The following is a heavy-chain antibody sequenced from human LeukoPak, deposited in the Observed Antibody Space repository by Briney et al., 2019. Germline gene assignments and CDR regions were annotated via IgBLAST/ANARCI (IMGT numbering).Heavy chain of an antibody. V-gene: IGHV4-39*01. J-gene: IGHJ5*02. CDR3: ARGRGYSYGYTYNWFDP. CDR1: GGSISSSSYY. Sequence: SETLSLTCTVSGGSISSSSYYWGWIRQPPGKGLEWIGSIYYSGSTYYNPSLKSRVTISVDTSKNQFSLKLSSVTAADTAVYYCARGRGYSYGYTYNWFDPWGQGTLVTVSS. CDR2: IYYSGST. D-gene: IGHD5-18*01.